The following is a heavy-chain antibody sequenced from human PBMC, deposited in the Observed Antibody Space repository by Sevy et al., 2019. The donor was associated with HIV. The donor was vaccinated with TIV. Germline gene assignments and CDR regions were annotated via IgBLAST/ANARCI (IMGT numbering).Heavy chain of an antibody. CDR1: GDSISTNNYY. V-gene: IGHV4-39*01. CDR2: SFYSGTT. J-gene: IGHJ5*02. Sequence: SETLSLTCTVSGDSISTNNYYWAWIRQPPGKGLEWFGSSFYSGTTYYNPSLKSRVTMSVDTSKNQYSVKLNSMTAAHTAVYYCARHGFGGSFFFDPWGQGTLVTVSS. D-gene: IGHD3-10*01. CDR3: ARHGFGGSFFFDP.